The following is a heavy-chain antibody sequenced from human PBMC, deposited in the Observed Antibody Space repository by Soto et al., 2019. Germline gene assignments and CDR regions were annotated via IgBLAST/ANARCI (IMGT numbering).Heavy chain of an antibody. J-gene: IGHJ4*02. CDR2: IYHSGST. V-gene: IGHV4-30-2*01. D-gene: IGHD5-12*01. Sequence: QLQLQESGSGLVKPSQTLSLTCAVSGGSISSGGYSWSWIRQPPGKGLEWIGYIYHSGSTYYNPSLKSRVTISVARSKNPFSLTLGSVTAADTAVYYCAAGGGLPRYYWGQGTLVTVSS. CDR3: AAGGGLPRYY. CDR1: GGSISSGGYS.